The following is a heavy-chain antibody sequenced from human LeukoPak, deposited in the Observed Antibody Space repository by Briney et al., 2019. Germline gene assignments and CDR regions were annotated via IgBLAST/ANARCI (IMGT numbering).Heavy chain of an antibody. CDR1: GFTFSSYA. CDR2: ISGSGGST. D-gene: IGHD6-13*01. CDR3: ARAVEAGYYYYGMDV. J-gene: IGHJ6*02. Sequence: GGSLRLSCAASGFTFSSYAMSWVRQAPGKGLEWVSAISGSGGSTYYADSVKGRFTFSRDNSKNTLYLQMNSLRAEDTAVYYCARAVEAGYYYYGMDVWGQGTTVTVSS. V-gene: IGHV3-23*01.